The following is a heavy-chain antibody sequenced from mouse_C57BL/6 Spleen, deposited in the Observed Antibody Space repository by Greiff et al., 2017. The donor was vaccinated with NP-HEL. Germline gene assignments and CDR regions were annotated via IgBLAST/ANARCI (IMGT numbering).Heavy chain of an antibody. Sequence: QVQLQQSGPELVKPGASVKISCKASGYAFSSSWMNWVKQRPGKGPEWIGRIYPGDGDTNYNGKFKGKATLTAYKSSSTAYMPLSSLTSEDSAVYFCARSGDYDGFAYWGQGTLVTVSA. CDR1: GYAFSSSW. CDR3: ARSGDYDGFAY. J-gene: IGHJ3*01. CDR2: IYPGDGDT. D-gene: IGHD2-4*01. V-gene: IGHV1-82*01.